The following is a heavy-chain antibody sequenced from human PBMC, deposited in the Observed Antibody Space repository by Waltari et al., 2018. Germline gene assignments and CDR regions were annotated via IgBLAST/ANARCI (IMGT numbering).Heavy chain of an antibody. Sequence: QVQLVQSGAEVKKPGSSVKVSCKASGGTFSSYAISWVRQARGQGLEWMGRIIPIFGTENDAQKFQGRVTITEDKSTSTAYMELSSLRSEDTAVYYCARDLGVSNRNRGFDYWGQGTLVTVSS. CDR2: IIPIFGTE. V-gene: IGHV1-69*08. J-gene: IGHJ4*02. D-gene: IGHD2-8*02. CDR3: ARDLGVSNRNRGFDY. CDR1: GGTFSSYA.